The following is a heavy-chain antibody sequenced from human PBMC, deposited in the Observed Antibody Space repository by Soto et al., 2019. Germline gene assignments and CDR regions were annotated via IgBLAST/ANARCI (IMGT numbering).Heavy chain of an antibody. CDR2: IWYDGSNE. J-gene: IGHJ4*02. CDR3: AGVPVAVRPLFDY. CDR1: GVIFSDFA. V-gene: IGHV3-33*01. Sequence: GGSLRLSCAASGVIFSDFAMHWVRQAPGKGLEWVAEIWYDGSNEYYGDSVKGRFTISRDNSKNTLYLQLNSLRAEDTAVYYCAGVPVAVRPLFDYWGQGALVTVSS. D-gene: IGHD6-6*01.